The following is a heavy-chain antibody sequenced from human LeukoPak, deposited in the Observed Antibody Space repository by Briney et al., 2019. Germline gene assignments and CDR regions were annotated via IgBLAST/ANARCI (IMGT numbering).Heavy chain of an antibody. CDR1: GFTFDDYA. D-gene: IGHD6-13*01. J-gene: IGHJ3*02. CDR2: ISWNSGSI. CDR3: AKGQLAAAAPDAFDI. V-gene: IGHV3-9*01. Sequence: PGGSLRLSCAASGFTFDDYAMHWVRQAPGKGLEWVSGISWNSGSIGYADSVKGRFTISRDNAKNSLYLQMNSLRAEDTALYYCAKGQLAAAAPDAFDIWGQGTMVTVSS.